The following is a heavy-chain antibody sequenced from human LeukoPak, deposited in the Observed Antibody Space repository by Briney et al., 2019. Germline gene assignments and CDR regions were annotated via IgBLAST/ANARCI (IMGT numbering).Heavy chain of an antibody. D-gene: IGHD5-12*01. J-gene: IGHJ2*01. Sequence: GGSLRLSCAASGFTFSNAWMSWVRQAPGKGLEWVGRIKSKTDGGTTDYAAPVKGRFTISRDDSKNTLYLQMNSLKTEDTAVYYCTTDLGGYDFNWYSDLWGRGTLVTVSS. V-gene: IGHV3-15*01. CDR3: TTDLGGYDFNWYSDL. CDR1: GFTFSNAW. CDR2: IKSKTDGGTT.